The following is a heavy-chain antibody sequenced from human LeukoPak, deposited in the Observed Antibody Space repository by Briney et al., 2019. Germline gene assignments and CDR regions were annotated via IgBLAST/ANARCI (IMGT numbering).Heavy chain of an antibody. CDR2: INHSGST. CDR3: ARGRNMNVFQRKSWFHP. Sequence: SETLSLTCAVYGGSFSGYYWSWIRQPPGKGLEWIGEINHSGSTNYNPSLKSRVTISVDSSKNQFSLKLSSVTAADTAVYYCARGRNMNVFQRKSWFHPWGQGTLVTVSS. J-gene: IGHJ5*02. V-gene: IGHV4-34*01. CDR1: GGSFSGYY. D-gene: IGHD2/OR15-2a*01.